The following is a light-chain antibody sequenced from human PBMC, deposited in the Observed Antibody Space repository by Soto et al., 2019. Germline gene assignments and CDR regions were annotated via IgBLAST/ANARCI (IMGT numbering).Light chain of an antibody. Sequence: QSALTQPASVSGSPGQSITISCTGTSSDVGGYNYVSWYQQHPGKAPKLMIYDVSNRPSGVSNRFSGSKSGNTASLTISGLQAEDEADYYCSSYTSSSTPVFGGGTKLTAL. CDR1: SSDVGGYNY. J-gene: IGLJ2*01. V-gene: IGLV2-14*01. CDR2: DVS. CDR3: SSYTSSSTPV.